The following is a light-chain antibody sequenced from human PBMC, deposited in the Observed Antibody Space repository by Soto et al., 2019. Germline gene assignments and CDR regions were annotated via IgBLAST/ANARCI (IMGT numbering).Light chain of an antibody. Sequence: QSVLTQPRSVSGSPGQSVTIYCTGTSXDVGGYNYVSWYQHHTGKAPKLMIYDVDKRPSGVPGRFSGSKSGNTASLTISGLQAEDEADYYCSLYTSENTYVFGTGTKVTVL. CDR1: SXDVGGYNY. V-gene: IGLV2-11*01. J-gene: IGLJ1*01. CDR2: DVD. CDR3: SLYTSENTYV.